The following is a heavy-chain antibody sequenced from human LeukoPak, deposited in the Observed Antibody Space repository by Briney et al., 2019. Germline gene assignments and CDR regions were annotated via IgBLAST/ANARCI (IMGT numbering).Heavy chain of an antibody. CDR3: ARGSIAAAGLFDP. J-gene: IGHJ5*02. CDR2: ISPSSTYT. CDR1: GFTFSDYY. V-gene: IGHV3-11*05. D-gene: IGHD6-13*01. Sequence: TGGSLRLSCVASGFTFSDYYMSWIRQAPGKGLEWVSYISPSSTYTNHADSVKCRFSLSRDNAKNSLFLQMNSLRAEDTAVYYCARGSIAAAGLFDPWGQGTLVTVSS.